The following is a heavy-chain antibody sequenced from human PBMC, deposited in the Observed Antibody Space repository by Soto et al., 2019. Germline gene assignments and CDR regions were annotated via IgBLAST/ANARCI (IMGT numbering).Heavy chain of an antibody. J-gene: IGHJ4*02. Sequence: AGGSLRLSCAASGFTVSSNYMSWVRQAPGKGLEWVSVIYSGGSTYYADSVKGRFTISRDNSKNTLYLQMNSLRAEDTAVYYCARERYYESRRYFDYWGQGTLVTVSS. CDR2: IYSGGST. D-gene: IGHD3-22*01. V-gene: IGHV3-53*01. CDR3: ARERYYESRRYFDY. CDR1: GFTVSSNY.